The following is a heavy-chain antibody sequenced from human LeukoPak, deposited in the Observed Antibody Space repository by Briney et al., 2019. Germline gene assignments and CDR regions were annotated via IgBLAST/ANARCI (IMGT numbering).Heavy chain of an antibody. CDR1: GYTFTSYG. CDR2: INPNSGGT. V-gene: IGHV1-2*02. Sequence: GASVKVSCKASGYTFTSYGISWVRQAPGQGLEWMGWINPNSGGTNYAQKFQGRVTMTRDTSISTAYMELSRLRSDDTAVYYCARARYCSSTSCYLDYWGQGTLVTVSS. CDR3: ARARYCSSTSCYLDY. D-gene: IGHD2-2*01. J-gene: IGHJ4*02.